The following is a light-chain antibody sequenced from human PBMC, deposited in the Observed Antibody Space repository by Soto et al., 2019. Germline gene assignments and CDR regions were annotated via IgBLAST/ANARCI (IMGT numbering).Light chain of an antibody. CDR3: SSYTTSNTLV. V-gene: IGLV2-14*01. CDR1: SSDVGGYNF. Sequence: QSALIQPASVSGSPGQSITISCTGTSSDVGGYNFVSWYQQHPGKAPKLMIYDVSNRPSGVSNRFSGSKSGNTASLTISGLQAEDAADYYCSSYTTSNTLVFGGGTKLTVL. CDR2: DVS. J-gene: IGLJ3*02.